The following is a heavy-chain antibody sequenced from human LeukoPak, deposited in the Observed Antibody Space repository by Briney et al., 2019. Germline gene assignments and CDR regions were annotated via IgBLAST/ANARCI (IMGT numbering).Heavy chain of an antibody. Sequence: PSETLSLTCTVSGYSISSGYYWGWIRQPPGKGLEWIGSIYHSGSTYYNPSLKSRVTISVDTSKNQFSLKLSSVTAADTAVYYCARDGLTYAFDIWGQGTMVTVSS. CDR2: IYHSGST. CDR3: ARDGLTYAFDI. V-gene: IGHV4-38-2*02. D-gene: IGHD1-20*01. CDR1: GYSISSGYY. J-gene: IGHJ3*02.